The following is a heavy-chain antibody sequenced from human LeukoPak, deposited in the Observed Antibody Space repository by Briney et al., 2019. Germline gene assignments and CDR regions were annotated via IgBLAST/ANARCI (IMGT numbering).Heavy chain of an antibody. D-gene: IGHD6-19*01. CDR2: LIGSSGST. CDR1: GFTSSNYA. CDR3: SRGRYGSY. J-gene: IGHJ4*02. Sequence: GSLRLSCAASGFTSSNYAMNWVRQAPGKGLEWVSVLIGSSGSTDYADSVKGRFAISRDNAKKSVYLQMNSLRADDTAVYYCSRGRYGSYWGPGTLVTVSS. V-gene: IGHV3-23*01.